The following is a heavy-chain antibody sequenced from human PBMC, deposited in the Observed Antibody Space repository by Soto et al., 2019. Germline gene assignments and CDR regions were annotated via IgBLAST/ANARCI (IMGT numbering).Heavy chain of an antibody. CDR3: ARVMSYSSSWTKRYYFDY. D-gene: IGHD6-13*01. CDR1: GFTFSDYY. V-gene: IGHV3-11*01. Sequence: GGSLRLSCAASGFTFSDYYMSWIRQAPGKGLGWVSYISNSGTTIYYADSVKGRFTISRDNAKDSLYLHINSLRAVDTAVYYCARVMSYSSSWTKRYYFDYWGQGTLVTVSS. CDR2: ISNSGTTI. J-gene: IGHJ4*02.